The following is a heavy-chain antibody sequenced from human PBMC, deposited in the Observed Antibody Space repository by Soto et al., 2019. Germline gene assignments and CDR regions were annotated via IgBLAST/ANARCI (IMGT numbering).Heavy chain of an antibody. CDR3: ARSIITMVRGVIRWFDP. V-gene: IGHV4-34*01. D-gene: IGHD3-10*01. J-gene: IGHJ5*02. CDR1: GGSFSGYY. CDR2: INHSGST. Sequence: SETLSLTCAVYGGSFSGYYWSWIRQPPGKGLEWIGEINHSGSTNYNPSLKSRVTISVDTSKNQFSLKLSSVTAADTAVYYCARSIITMVRGVIRWFDPWGQGTLVTVSS.